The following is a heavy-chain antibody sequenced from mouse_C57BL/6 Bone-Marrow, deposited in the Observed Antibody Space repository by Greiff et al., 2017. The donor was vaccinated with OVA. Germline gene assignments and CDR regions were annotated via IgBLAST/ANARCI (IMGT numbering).Heavy chain of an antibody. CDR1: GYAFTNYL. D-gene: IGHD2-1*01. CDR2: INPGSGGT. V-gene: IGHV1-54*01. J-gene: IGHJ1*03. Sequence: VQGVESGAELVRPGTSVKVSCKASGYAFTNYLIEWVKQRPGQGLEWIGVINPGSGGTNYNEKFKGKATLTADKSSSTAYMQLSSLTSEDSAVYFCASIYYGNYRYFDVWGTGTTVTVSS. CDR3: ASIYYGNYRYFDV.